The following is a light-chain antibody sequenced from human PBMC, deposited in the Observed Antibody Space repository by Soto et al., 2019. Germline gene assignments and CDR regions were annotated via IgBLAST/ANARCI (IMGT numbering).Light chain of an antibody. V-gene: IGKV3-20*01. CDR1: QSVSSSY. Sequence: EIVLTQSPGTLSLSPGERATLSCRASQSVSSSYLAWYQQKPGQAPRLLIYGASGRATGIPDRFSGSGSGTDFTFTISRLEPEDFAVYYCQQYGSSPQTFGPGTKVDIK. CDR3: QQYGSSPQT. J-gene: IGKJ3*01. CDR2: GAS.